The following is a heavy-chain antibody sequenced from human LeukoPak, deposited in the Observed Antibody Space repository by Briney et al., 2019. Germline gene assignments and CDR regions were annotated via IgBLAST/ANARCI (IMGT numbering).Heavy chain of an antibody. D-gene: IGHD6-19*01. V-gene: IGHV3-48*03. Sequence: GGSLRLSCAASGFTFSSYEMNWVRQAPGKGLEWVSYISSSGSTIYYADSVQGRFTISRDNAQNSLYLQMSSLRAEDTALYYCAKHLETSVWLFDYWGQGTLVTVSS. CDR3: AKHLETSVWLFDY. CDR2: ISSSGSTI. J-gene: IGHJ4*02. CDR1: GFTFSSYE.